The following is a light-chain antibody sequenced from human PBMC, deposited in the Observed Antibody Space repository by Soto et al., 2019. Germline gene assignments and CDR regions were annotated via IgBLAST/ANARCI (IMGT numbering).Light chain of an antibody. CDR1: SSNIGSNT. J-gene: IGLJ1*01. Sequence: QSALTQPPSASGPPGQRVTISCSGSSSNIGSNTVNWYQQLPGTAPKLLIYSNDQRPSGVPDRFSGSKSGTSASLAISGLQSEDEADYYCAAWDGSLNGYVFGTGTKVTVL. CDR2: SND. V-gene: IGLV1-44*01. CDR3: AAWDGSLNGYV.